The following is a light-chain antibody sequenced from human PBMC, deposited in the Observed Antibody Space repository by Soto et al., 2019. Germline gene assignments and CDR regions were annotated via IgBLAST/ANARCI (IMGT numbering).Light chain of an antibody. CDR1: QSIRTY. Sequence: DIQMTQSPSSLSASVGDRVTITCRASQSIRTYLNWYQQKPGKAPKLLIYAASSLQSGVPSRFSGSGSGTDFTLTISSLQLEDFATYYCQQSYSTSRTFGQVNKVDIK. CDR3: QQSYSTSRT. V-gene: IGKV1-39*01. J-gene: IGKJ1*01. CDR2: AAS.